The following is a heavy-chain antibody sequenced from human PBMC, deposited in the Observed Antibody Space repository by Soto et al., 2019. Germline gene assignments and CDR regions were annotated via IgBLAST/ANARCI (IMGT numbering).Heavy chain of an antibody. D-gene: IGHD2-15*01. CDR1: GYTFTSYA. J-gene: IGHJ4*02. CDR2: INAGNGNT. CDR3: ARGPGGPDGPGDY. V-gene: IGHV1-3*01. Sequence: QVQLVQSGAEVKKPGASVKDSCKASGYTFTSYAMHLVRQAPGQRLEWMGWINAGNGNTKYSQNFQGRVTITRDTSASTAYMELSSLRSEDTAVYYCARGPGGPDGPGDYWGQGALVTVSS.